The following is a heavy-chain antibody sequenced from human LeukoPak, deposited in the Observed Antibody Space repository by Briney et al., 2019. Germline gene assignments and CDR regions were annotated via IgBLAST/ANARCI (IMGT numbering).Heavy chain of an antibody. V-gene: IGHV4-59*01. CDR3: ARAITMIVVD. Sequence: SETLSLTCTVSGGSISSYYWSWIRQPPGKGLEWIGYIYYSGSTNYNPSLKSRVTISVDTSKNQFSLKLSSVTAADTAVYYCARAITMIVVDWGQGTLSPSPQ. CDR1: GGSISSYY. CDR2: IYYSGST. D-gene: IGHD3-22*01. J-gene: IGHJ4*02.